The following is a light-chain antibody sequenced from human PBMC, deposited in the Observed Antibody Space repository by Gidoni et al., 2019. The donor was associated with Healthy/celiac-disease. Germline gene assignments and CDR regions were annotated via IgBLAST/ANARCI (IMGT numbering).Light chain of an antibody. Sequence: ILLTHSPGTLSLSPGERATLSCRASQSVSSSYLAWYQQKPGQAPRLLIYGASSRATGIPDRFSGSGSGTDFTLTISRLEPEDFAVYYCQQYGSSSLTFGGGTKVEIK. CDR2: GAS. CDR3: QQYGSSSLT. CDR1: QSVSSSY. V-gene: IGKV3-20*01. J-gene: IGKJ4*01.